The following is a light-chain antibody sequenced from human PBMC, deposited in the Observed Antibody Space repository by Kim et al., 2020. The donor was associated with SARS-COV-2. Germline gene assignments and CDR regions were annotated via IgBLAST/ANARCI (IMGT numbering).Light chain of an antibody. J-gene: IGKJ4*02. Sequence: DIQMTQSPSSLSASVGDRVTITCQASQDISNYLNWYQQKPGKVPKLLIYDASNLETGVPSRFSGSGSGTDFTFTISSLQPEDIATYYCQQYDNHPLTFGRGTKVDIK. V-gene: IGKV1-33*01. CDR3: QQYDNHPLT. CDR1: QDISNY. CDR2: DAS.